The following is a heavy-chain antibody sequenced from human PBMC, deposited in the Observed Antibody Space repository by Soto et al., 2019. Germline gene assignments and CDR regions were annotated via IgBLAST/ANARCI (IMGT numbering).Heavy chain of an antibody. J-gene: IGHJ4*02. D-gene: IGHD3-16*01. CDR2: IYYSGST. V-gene: IGHV4-31*03. Sequence: PSETLSLTCTVSGASISTGGYYGSWIRQHPGKGLEWIGYIYYSGSTYYNPSLKSRVIMSVDTSKSQFSLKLSSVTAADTAVYYCARASVGGDYFDYWGQGTLVPVSS. CDR3: ARASVGGDYFDY. CDR1: GASISTGGYY.